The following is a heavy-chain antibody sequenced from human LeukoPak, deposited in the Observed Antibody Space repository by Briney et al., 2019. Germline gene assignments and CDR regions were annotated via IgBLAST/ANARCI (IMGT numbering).Heavy chain of an antibody. D-gene: IGHD2-2*01. J-gene: IGHJ6*02. V-gene: IGHV1-8*01. CDR2: MNPNSGNT. Sequence: ASVKVSCKASGYTFSNYNINWVRQATGQGLEWMGWMNPNSGNTGYAQKFQGRVSMTRNTSISTASMELSSLRSEDTAVYYCARFSGGTYQLYYYYGLDVWGQGTTVTVSS. CDR1: GYTFSNYN. CDR3: ARFSGGTYQLYYYYGLDV.